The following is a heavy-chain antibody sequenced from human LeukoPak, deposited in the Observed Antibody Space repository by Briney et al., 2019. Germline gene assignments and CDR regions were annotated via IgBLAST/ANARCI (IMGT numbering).Heavy chain of an antibody. Sequence: ASVKVSCKASGYTFTGYYMHWVRQAPGQGFEWMGWINVNNGDTRYAQKFQGRVTVTRDTSVSAAYMEVSRLRSDDTAVYYCARDPPTEGWDFDLWGCGTLVTVSS. D-gene: IGHD2-21*02. CDR1: GYTFTGYY. J-gene: IGHJ2*01. V-gene: IGHV1-2*02. CDR3: ARDPPTEGWDFDL. CDR2: INVNNGDT.